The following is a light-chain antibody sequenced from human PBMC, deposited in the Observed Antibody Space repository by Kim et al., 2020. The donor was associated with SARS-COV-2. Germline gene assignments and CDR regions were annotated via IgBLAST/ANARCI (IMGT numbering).Light chain of an antibody. J-gene: IGKJ4*01. CDR2: WAS. V-gene: IGKV4-1*01. CDR3: QQYYSTPLT. CDR1: RSVLYSSNNKNY. Sequence: ATINCKSSRSVLYSSNNKNYLAWYQQKPGQPPKLLIYWASTLESGVPDRFSGSGSGTHFTLTVSSLQAEDVAVYYCQQYYSTPLTFGGGTKVDIK.